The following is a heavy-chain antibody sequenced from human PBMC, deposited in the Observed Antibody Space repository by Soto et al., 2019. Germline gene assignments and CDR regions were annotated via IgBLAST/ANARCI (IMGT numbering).Heavy chain of an antibody. CDR1: GYTFTSYA. J-gene: IGHJ5*02. Sequence: ASVKVSCKASGYTFTSYAMHWVRQAPGQRLEWMGWINAGNGNTKYSQKFQGRVTITRDTSASTAYMELSSLRSEDTAVYYCARVPYYDFWSGSHWFDPWGQGTLVTVSS. CDR3: ARVPYYDFWSGSHWFDP. CDR2: INAGNGNT. V-gene: IGHV1-3*01. D-gene: IGHD3-3*01.